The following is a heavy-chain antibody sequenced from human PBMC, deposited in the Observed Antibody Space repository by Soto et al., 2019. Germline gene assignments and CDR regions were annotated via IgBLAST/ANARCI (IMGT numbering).Heavy chain of an antibody. CDR3: TSQYCGGDCSRVDP. V-gene: IGHV3-73*01. CDR2: IRSKADSYAT. CDR1: GFTLSGSR. Sequence: GSLRLSCAASGFTLSGSRIHWVRQSSGKGLEWVGRIRSKADSYATAYAASVKGRFTISRDDSKNTAYLQMNSLKNEETAVYYRTSQYCGGDCSRVDPWGQGTLVTVSS. D-gene: IGHD2-21*02. J-gene: IGHJ5*02.